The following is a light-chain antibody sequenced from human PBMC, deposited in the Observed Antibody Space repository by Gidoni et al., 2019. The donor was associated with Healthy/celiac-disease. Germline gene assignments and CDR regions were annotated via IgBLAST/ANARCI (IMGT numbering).Light chain of an antibody. V-gene: IGKV1-6*01. CDR1: QGIRND. CDR2: AAS. J-gene: IGKJ1*01. Sequence: AMQMTQSPSSLSASVGDRVTITCRASQGIRNDLGWYQQKPGKAPKLLIYAASSLQSGVPSRFSGSGSGTAFTLTISSLQPEDFATYYCLQDYNFQWTFGQGTKVEIK. CDR3: LQDYNFQWT.